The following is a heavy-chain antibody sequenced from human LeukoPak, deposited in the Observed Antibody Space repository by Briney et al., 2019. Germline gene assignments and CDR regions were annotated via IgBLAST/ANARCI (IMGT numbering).Heavy chain of an antibody. CDR3: ARGWLGPDS. D-gene: IGHD3-10*01. CDR2: ISNDGTST. J-gene: IGHJ5*01. CDR1: GFTFSSHS. Sequence: GGSLRLSCAASGFTFSSHSMHWVRQAPGKGLVWVSGISNDGTSTTYADSVKGRFTSSRDNAKNTLYLQMHSLKTEDTAVDSCARGWLGPDSCGQGTLVTVSS. V-gene: IGHV3-74*01.